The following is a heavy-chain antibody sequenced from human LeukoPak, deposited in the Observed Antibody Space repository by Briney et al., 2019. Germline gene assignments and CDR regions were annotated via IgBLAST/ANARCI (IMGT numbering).Heavy chain of an antibody. J-gene: IGHJ4*02. D-gene: IGHD7-27*01. CDR3: ARGRTGDAFDY. V-gene: IGHV4-31*03. CDR1: GGSISSGGYY. CDR2: TYYSGST. Sequence: SETLSLTCTVSGGSISSGGYYWSWIRQHPGKGLEWIGYTYYSGSTYYNPSLKSRVTISVDTSKNQFSLKLSSVTAADTAVYYCARGRTGDAFDYWGQGTLVTVSS.